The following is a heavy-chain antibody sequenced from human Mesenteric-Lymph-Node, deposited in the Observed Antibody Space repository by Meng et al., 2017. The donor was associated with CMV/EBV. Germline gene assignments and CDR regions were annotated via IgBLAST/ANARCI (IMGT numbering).Heavy chain of an antibody. D-gene: IGHD3-16*02. Sequence: GSLRLSCTVSGGSISSYYWSWIRQPPGKGLEWIGYIYYSGSTYYNPSFKSRVTISVDTSKNQFSLKLSSVTAADTAVYYCVGGMFGGVIVPHPTDYWGQGTLVTVSS. CDR2: IYYSGST. CDR1: GGSISSYY. V-gene: IGHV4-59*04. J-gene: IGHJ4*02. CDR3: VGGMFGGVIVPHPTDY.